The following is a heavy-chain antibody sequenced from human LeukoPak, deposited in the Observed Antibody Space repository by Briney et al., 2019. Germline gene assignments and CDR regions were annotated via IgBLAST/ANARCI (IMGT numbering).Heavy chain of an antibody. CDR1: GFTFSSYG. Sequence: GGSLRLSCAASGFTFSSYGMHWVRQAPGKGLEWVAVIWYDGSNKYYADSVKGRFTISRDNSKTTLYLQMTSLRAEDTAVYYCAKQISRGDYVRSFDYWGQGTLVTVSS. D-gene: IGHD4-17*01. CDR2: IWYDGSNK. J-gene: IGHJ4*02. V-gene: IGHV3-33*06. CDR3: AKQISRGDYVRSFDY.